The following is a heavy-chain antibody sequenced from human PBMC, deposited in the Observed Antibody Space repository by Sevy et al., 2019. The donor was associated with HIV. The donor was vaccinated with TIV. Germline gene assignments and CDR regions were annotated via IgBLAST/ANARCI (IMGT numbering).Heavy chain of an antibody. CDR3: ARASTVVTPHFDY. V-gene: IGHV5-51*01. Sequence: GESLKISCKGSGYSFTSYWIGWVRQMPGKGLEWMGSIYPGDSDTRYSPSFQGQVTISADRSISTAYLQWRSLKASDTAMYYCARASTVVTPHFDYWGQGTLVTVSS. J-gene: IGHJ4*02. CDR1: GYSFTSYW. D-gene: IGHD4-17*01. CDR2: IYPGDSDT.